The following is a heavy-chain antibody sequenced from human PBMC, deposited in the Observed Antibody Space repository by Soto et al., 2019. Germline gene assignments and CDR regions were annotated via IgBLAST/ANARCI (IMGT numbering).Heavy chain of an antibody. D-gene: IGHD3-16*01. CDR1: GGTFSSYS. CDR2: ITPIFGTV. Sequence: SVKVSRKASGGTFSSYSFSWVRQAPGQGLEWMGGITPIFGTVHYAQNFRGRVTITADKSTSIVHMELSSLRSEDTAVFYCAREGDTREGRGVFFSWGQGTLVTVSS. V-gene: IGHV1-69*06. J-gene: IGHJ5*02. CDR3: AREGDTREGRGVFFS.